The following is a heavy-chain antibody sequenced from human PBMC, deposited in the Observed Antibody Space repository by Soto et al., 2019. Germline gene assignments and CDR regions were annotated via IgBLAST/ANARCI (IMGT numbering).Heavy chain of an antibody. D-gene: IGHD3-10*01. CDR2: ISPDDGNT. CDR3: ARVEANFGESMH. J-gene: IGHJ4*02. Sequence: WASVKVSCKTSGYTFSSYTIAWVRQAPGQGLEWLGWISPDDGNTEYEQKFQGRVTMTADTLTNNAYMELRSLKYDDTAVYYCARVEANFGESMHWGQGTPVIVSS. CDR1: GYTFSSYT. V-gene: IGHV1-18*01.